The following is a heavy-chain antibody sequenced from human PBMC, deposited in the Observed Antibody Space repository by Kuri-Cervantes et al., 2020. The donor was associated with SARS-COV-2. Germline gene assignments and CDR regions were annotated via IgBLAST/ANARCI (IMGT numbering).Heavy chain of an antibody. CDR2: IYDSGTT. CDR1: GGSISDHY. CDR3: ARDLNGQLWSTGLGY. Sequence: SETLSLTCTVSGGSISDHYWSWIRQSPGKGLEWIGYIYDSGTTNYSPSLKSRVTVSVDKSKNHFSLRLSSVTAADTAVYYCARDLNGQLWSTGLGYWGQGTLVTVSS. V-gene: IGHV4-59*11. J-gene: IGHJ4*02. D-gene: IGHD5-18*01.